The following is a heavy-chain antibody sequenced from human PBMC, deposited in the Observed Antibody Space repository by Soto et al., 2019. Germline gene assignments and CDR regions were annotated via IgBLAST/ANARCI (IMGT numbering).Heavy chain of an antibody. CDR1: GFSLSTNGMG. CDR2: IYWHNDK. D-gene: IGHD3-10*01. Sequence: VSGLRWEPTQTLTLTCTFSGFSLSTNGMGVGWIRQPPGKALEWLSLIYWHNDKRYSPSLRNRLTVTKDDSKNQVVLTMTDMDPVDTATYYCVHRRRDSGPTGDYWGPGILVTVSS. CDR3: VHRRRDSGPTGDY. V-gene: IGHV2-5*01. J-gene: IGHJ4*02.